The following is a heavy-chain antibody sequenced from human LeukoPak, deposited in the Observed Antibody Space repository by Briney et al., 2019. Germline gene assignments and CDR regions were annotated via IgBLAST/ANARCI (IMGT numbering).Heavy chain of an antibody. V-gene: IGHV1-46*01. CDR2: INPSVDST. J-gene: IGHJ4*02. D-gene: IGHD6-19*01. CDR3: ARGTSGWYSVFDF. CDR1: GYTFTGYY. Sequence: ASVKVSCKASGYTFTGYYMHWVRQAPGQGLEWMGKINPSVDSTSYAQKFQGRVTMTRDTSTSTVYMDLSSLTSEDTAVYYCARGTSGWYSVFDFWGQGTLVTVSS.